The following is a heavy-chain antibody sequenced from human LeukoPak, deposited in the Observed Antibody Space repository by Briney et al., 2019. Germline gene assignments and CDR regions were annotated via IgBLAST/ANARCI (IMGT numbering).Heavy chain of an antibody. CDR1: GGSFSGYY. D-gene: IGHD3-3*01. V-gene: IGHV4-34*01. CDR2: INHSGST. CDR3: ARGLRFLEWLLLVGYNWFDP. J-gene: IGHJ5*02. Sequence: PSETLSLTCAVYGGSFSGYYWSWIRQPPGKGLEWIGEINHSGSTNYNPSLKSRVTISVDTSKNQFSLKLSSVTAADTAVYYCARGLRFLEWLLLVGYNWFDPWGQGTLVTVSS.